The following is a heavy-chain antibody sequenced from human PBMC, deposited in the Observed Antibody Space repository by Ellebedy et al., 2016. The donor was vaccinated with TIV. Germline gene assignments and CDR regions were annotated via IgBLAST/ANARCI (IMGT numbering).Heavy chain of an antibody. CDR1: GGSFSSYY. Sequence: MPSETLSLTCAVYGGSFSSYYWGWIRQPPWKGLEWIGSIYYSGSTYYNPSLKSRVTISVDTSKNQFSLKLSSVTAADTAVYYCARQGHSSGWYVGEYYFDYWGQGTLVTVSS. CDR3: ARQGHSSGWYVGEYYFDY. D-gene: IGHD6-19*01. V-gene: IGHV4-39*01. CDR2: IYYSGST. J-gene: IGHJ4*02.